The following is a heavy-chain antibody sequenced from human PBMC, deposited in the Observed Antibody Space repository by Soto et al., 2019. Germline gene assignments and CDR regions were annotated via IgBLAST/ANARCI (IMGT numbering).Heavy chain of an antibody. D-gene: IGHD6-6*01. Sequence: GGSLRLSCAASGFTFSSYSMNWVRQAPGKGLEWVSYISSSSSTIYYADSVKGRFTISRDNAKNSLYLQMNSLRAEDTAVYYCARDLSFYSSSLYYMDVWGKGTTVTVSS. CDR3: ARDLSFYSSSLYYMDV. CDR2: ISSSSSTI. J-gene: IGHJ6*03. V-gene: IGHV3-48*01. CDR1: GFTFSSYS.